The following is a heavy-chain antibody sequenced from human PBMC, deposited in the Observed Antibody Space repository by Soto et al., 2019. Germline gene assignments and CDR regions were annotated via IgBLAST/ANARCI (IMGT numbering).Heavy chain of an antibody. Sequence: SETLSLTCAVSSGSIRSSNWWSWVRQPPGKGLEWIGEVHHSGSTNYNPSLKSRVTILVDKSKNQFSLNLSSVTAADTAVYYCASGSYCSGGSCSPFYYYYMDVWGKGTTVTVSS. CDR1: SGSIRSSNW. J-gene: IGHJ6*03. CDR2: VHHSGST. CDR3: ASGSYCSGGSCSPFYYYYMDV. V-gene: IGHV4-4*02. D-gene: IGHD2-15*01.